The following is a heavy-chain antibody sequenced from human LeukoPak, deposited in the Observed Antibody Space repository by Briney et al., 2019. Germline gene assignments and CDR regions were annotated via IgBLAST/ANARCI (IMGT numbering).Heavy chain of an antibody. J-gene: IGHJ3*02. CDR1: GFAFSSFD. CDR2: IHTNGDT. V-gene: IGHV3-13*01. CDR3: ARDRFGERTFEK. D-gene: IGHD3-10*01. Sequence: GGSLILSCAASGFAFSSFDMLWVRQSPRKGLEWVARIHTNGDTDYGASVEGRFTISRENAKSYVYLQMNSLRDGDTAVYYCARDRFGERTFEKWGQGTMVTVSS.